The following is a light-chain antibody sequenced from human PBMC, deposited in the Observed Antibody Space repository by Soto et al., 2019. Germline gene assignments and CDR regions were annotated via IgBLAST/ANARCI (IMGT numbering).Light chain of an antibody. CDR2: TAS. CDR3: QQSYTTSSIT. J-gene: IGKJ5*01. Sequence: DIQMTQSPSTLSASVGDRVTIPCRSSQSISIWLAWYQQKPGKAPKLLIYTASSLQSGVPPRFRGSGSGTDFTLTISSLQPEDFATYYCQQSYTTSSITFGQGTRLEIK. V-gene: IGKV1-39*01. CDR1: QSISIW.